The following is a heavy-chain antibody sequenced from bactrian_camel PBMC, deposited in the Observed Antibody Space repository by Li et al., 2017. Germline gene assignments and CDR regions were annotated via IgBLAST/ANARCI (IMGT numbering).Heavy chain of an antibody. D-gene: IGHD4*01. V-gene: IGHV3S53*01. CDR2: LHTGGSS. CDR1: GYSVSTGY. Sequence: HVQLVESGGGSVQAGGSLGLSCAASGYSVSTGYMAWFRQAPGKERERVASLHTGGSSEYIPSVKGRFTISRDTANNAVYLQMNSLKVEDTATYSCALDSAGRRCRLGRGDFYNYWGQGTQVTVS. J-gene: IGHJ4*01. CDR3: ALDSAGRRCRLGRGDFYNY.